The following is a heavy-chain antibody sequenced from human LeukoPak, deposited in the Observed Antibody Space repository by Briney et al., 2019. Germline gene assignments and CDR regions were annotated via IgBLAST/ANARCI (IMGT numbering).Heavy chain of an antibody. V-gene: IGHV4-34*01. CDR1: GGSFSGYY. J-gene: IGHJ6*03. D-gene: IGHD3-22*01. CDR3: ARGRYYYDSSGYPSHYYYYMDV. Sequence: PSETLSLTCPVYGGSFSGYYWSWIRQPPGKGLEWIGEINHSGSTNYNPCLKSRVTISVDTSKNQFSLKLSSVTAADTAVYYCARGRYYYDSSGYPSHYYYYMDVWGKGTTVTVSS. CDR2: INHSGST.